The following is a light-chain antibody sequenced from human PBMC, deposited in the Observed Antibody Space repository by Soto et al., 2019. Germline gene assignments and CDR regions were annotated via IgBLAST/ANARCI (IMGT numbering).Light chain of an antibody. CDR1: QSVSSY. Sequence: ETVLTQSPATLSLSPGERATLSCRASQSVSSYLAWYQQKPGQAPRLLIYDASNRATGIPARFSGSGSGTDFTLTVSSLEPEDFAVYYCQQRSNWITFGQGIRLEIK. CDR2: DAS. V-gene: IGKV3-11*01. J-gene: IGKJ5*01. CDR3: QQRSNWIT.